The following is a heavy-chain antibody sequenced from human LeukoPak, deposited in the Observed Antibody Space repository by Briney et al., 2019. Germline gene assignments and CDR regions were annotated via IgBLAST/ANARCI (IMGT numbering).Heavy chain of an antibody. CDR2: IKSKTDGGTT. V-gene: IGHV3-15*01. Sequence: GGSLRLSCAASGFTFSNAWMSWVRQAPGKGLEWVGRIKSKTDGGTTDYAAPVKGRFTISGDDLKNTLYLQMNSLRTEDTAVYCCTTVAESERIWFGEPNDAFDIWGQGTMVTVSS. J-gene: IGHJ3*02. D-gene: IGHD3-10*01. CDR3: TTVAESERIWFGEPNDAFDI. CDR1: GFTFSNAW.